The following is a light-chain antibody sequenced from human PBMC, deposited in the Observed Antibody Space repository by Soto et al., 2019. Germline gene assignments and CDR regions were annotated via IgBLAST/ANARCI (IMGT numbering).Light chain of an antibody. CDR1: QSLLYPSNNLNY. Sequence: DIVMTQSPRFMTVSPGERASISCRSSQSLLYPSNNLNYLAWYHQKPGQPPRLLIFWAITREAGVPDRFFGSGSGTEFLLTISSLQPEDWAVYFCQQYYGTPPTFGGGTTVEI. CDR2: WAI. CDR3: QQYYGTPPT. J-gene: IGKJ4*01. V-gene: IGKV4-1*01.